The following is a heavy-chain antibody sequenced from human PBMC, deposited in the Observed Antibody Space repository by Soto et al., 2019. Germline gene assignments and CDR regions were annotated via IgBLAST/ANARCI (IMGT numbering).Heavy chain of an antibody. Sequence: PGGSLRLSCAVSGFTVSSNYMSWVRQAPGKGLEWVSVIYSGGSTYYADSVKGRFTISRDNSKNTLYLQMNSLRAEDTAVYYCASVGGIAAAAKYYYGMDVWGQGTTVTVSS. J-gene: IGHJ6*02. CDR2: IYSGGST. V-gene: IGHV3-53*01. D-gene: IGHD6-13*01. CDR1: GFTVSSNY. CDR3: ASVGGIAAAAKYYYGMDV.